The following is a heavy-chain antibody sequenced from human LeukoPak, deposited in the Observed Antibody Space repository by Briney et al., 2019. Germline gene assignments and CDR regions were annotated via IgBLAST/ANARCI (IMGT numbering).Heavy chain of an antibody. J-gene: IGHJ5*02. Sequence: PGGSLRLSCAASGFTFSSYSMNWVRQVPGKGLEWVSSISSSSSYIYYADSVKGRFTVSRDNAKNSLYLQMNSLRAEDTAVYYCARDRCSSTSCWFDPWGQGTLVTVSS. CDR1: GFTFSSYS. CDR3: ARDRCSSTSCWFDP. D-gene: IGHD2-2*01. V-gene: IGHV3-21*01. CDR2: ISSSSSYI.